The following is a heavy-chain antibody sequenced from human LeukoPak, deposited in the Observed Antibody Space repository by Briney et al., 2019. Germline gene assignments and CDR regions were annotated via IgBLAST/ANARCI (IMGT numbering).Heavy chain of an antibody. V-gene: IGHV4-59*01. CDR2: IYGSGYT. J-gene: IGHJ4*02. CDR1: GGSISGWY. CDR3: ARETSLAGFASGLGFNY. Sequence: PSETLSLTCTVSGGSISGWYWSWIRQPPGKGLEWIGYIYGSGYTNYNPSLKSRVTMSIDTTKNHFSLKLTSVTAADTATYYCARETSLAGFASGLGFNYWGQGILVTVSS. D-gene: IGHD6-19*01.